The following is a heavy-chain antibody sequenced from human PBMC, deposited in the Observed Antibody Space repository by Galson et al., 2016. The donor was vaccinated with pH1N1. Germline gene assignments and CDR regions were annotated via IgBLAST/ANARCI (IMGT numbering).Heavy chain of an antibody. V-gene: IGHV1-18*01. CDR2: ISGNNGDS. D-gene: IGHD2-15*01. CDR1: GFTFTTYG. CDR3: ARKGPGWPLDY. J-gene: IGHJ4*02. Sequence: SVKVSCKASGFTFTTYGFTWVRQAPGQGLEWMRWISGNNGDSHYAQKVKGRVTVTIDTSTSTAYLEVRGLTSDDTAVYYCARKGPGWPLDYWGQGTLGTVAP.